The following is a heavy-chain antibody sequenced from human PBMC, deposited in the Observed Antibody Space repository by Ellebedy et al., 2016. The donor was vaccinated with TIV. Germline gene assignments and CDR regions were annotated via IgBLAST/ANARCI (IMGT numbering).Heavy chain of an antibody. D-gene: IGHD2-15*01. CDR3: ARSVVVVRRTNGYYGMDV. J-gene: IGHJ6*02. CDR2: TSTIHNDNK. CDR1: GYTFRNYG. Sequence: ASVKVSXKASGYTFRNYGITWVRQAPGQGLEWVGWTSTIHNDNKQYGQKVQGRLTMTADTATSTAYMELRSLTSDDTAVYYCARSVVVVRRTNGYYGMDVWGQGTTVIVSS. V-gene: IGHV1-18*04.